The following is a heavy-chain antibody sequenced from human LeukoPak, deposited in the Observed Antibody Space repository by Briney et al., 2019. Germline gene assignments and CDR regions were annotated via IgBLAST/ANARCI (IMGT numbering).Heavy chain of an antibody. J-gene: IGHJ4*02. CDR3: ARDRGDSSGYYYI. Sequence: ASVKVSGKASGYTFTGYYMHWVRQAPGQGLEWMGWINPNSGGTNYAQKFQGRVTMTRDTSISTAYMELSRLRSDDTAVYYCARDRGDSSGYYYIWGQGTLVTVSS. D-gene: IGHD3-22*01. V-gene: IGHV1-2*02. CDR1: GYTFTGYY. CDR2: INPNSGGT.